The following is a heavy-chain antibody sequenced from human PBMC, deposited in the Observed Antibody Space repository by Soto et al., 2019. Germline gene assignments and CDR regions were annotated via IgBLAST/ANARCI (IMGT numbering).Heavy chain of an antibody. J-gene: IGHJ5*02. D-gene: IGHD2-2*01. CDR2: IHYNGGT. CDR1: GGSLNDYY. CDR3: ARGPSTSLIMPWFDP. V-gene: IGHV4-59*01. Sequence: RSETLSVTCTGLGGSLNDYYWSWMLQPPGKGLEWIAYIHYNGGTNYNPCLKSLVTISLDRSKNQFSLTLSSVTAADTAVYYCARGPSTSLIMPWFDPWGQGTPVRVSS.